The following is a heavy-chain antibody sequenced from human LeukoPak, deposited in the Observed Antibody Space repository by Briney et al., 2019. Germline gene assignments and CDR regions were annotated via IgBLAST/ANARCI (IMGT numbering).Heavy chain of an antibody. D-gene: IGHD1-1*01. CDR1: GGSISSSSYY. Sequence: SETLSLTCTVSGGSISSSSYYWGWIRQPPGKGLEWIGSIYYSGSTYYNPSLKSRVTISVDTSKNQFSLKLSSVTAADTAVYYCARKTRYNWNDQQLKHAFDIWGQGTMVTVSS. CDR3: ARKTRYNWNDQQLKHAFDI. CDR2: IYYSGST. V-gene: IGHV4-39*07. J-gene: IGHJ3*02.